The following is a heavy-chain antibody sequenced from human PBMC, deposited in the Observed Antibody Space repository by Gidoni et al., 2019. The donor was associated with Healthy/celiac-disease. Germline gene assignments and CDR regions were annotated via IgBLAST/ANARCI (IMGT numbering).Heavy chain of an antibody. Sequence: QVQLQQWGAGLLKPSETLSLTCAVYGGSFSGYYWSWLRQPPGKGLEWIGEINHGGSTNYNPSLKSRVTISVDTSKNQFSLKLSSVTAADTAIYYCARMTTVTTPLYYYYYGMDVWGQGTTVTVSS. V-gene: IGHV4-34*01. CDR2: INHGGST. CDR1: GGSFSGYY. CDR3: ARMTTVTTPLYYYYYGMDV. J-gene: IGHJ6*02. D-gene: IGHD4-4*01.